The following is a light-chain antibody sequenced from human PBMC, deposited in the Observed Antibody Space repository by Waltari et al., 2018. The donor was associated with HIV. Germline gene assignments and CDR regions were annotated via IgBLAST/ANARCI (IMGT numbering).Light chain of an antibody. CDR1: QSVSSD. V-gene: IGKV3-15*01. J-gene: IGKJ1*01. Sequence: EILMTQPPATLSVPPGERVTLSCRASQSVSSDLAWYRQKPGQAPRLLIYNASTRATGLPARFSGSGSGTEFTLTISSLQSEDFAFYYGQQYNNWPPWTFGQGTKVEIK. CDR2: NAS. CDR3: QQYNNWPPWT.